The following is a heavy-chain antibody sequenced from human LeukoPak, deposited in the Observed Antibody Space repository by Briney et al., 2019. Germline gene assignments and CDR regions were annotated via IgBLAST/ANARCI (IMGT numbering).Heavy chain of an antibody. CDR1: GFTFSSYE. CDR2: ISSSGSTI. V-gene: IGHV3-48*03. J-gene: IGHJ4*02. Sequence: GGSLRLSCAASGFTFSSYEMNWVRQALGKGLEWVSYISSSGSTIYYADSVKGRFTISRDNAKNSLYLQMNSLRAEDTAVYYCARAHARGYGGYFDYWGQGTLVTVSS. D-gene: IGHD5-12*01. CDR3: ARAHARGYGGYFDY.